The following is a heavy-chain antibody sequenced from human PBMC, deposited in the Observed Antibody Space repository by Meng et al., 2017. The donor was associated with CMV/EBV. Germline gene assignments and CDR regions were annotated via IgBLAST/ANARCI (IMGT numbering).Heavy chain of an antibody. CDR1: GGSFSGYY. CDR2: INHSGST. V-gene: IGHV4-34*01. CDR3: ARGSGYSYGYYYYYYGMDV. J-gene: IGHJ6*02. Sequence: SETLSLTCAVYGGSFSGYYWSWIRQPPGKGLEWIGEINHSGSTNYNPSLKSRVTISVDTSKNQFSPKLSSVTAADTAVYYCARGSGYSYGYYYYYYGMDVWGQGTTVTVSS. D-gene: IGHD5-18*01.